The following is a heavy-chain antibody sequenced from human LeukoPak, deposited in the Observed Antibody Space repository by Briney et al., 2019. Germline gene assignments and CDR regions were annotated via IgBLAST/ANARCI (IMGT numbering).Heavy chain of an antibody. CDR3: ARDRGGYNDY. V-gene: IGHV3-74*01. Sequence: GGSLRLPCAASGFTFSSYWMHWVRRAPGKGLVWVSRINSDGSTPIYADSVKGRFTISRDNANNTLYLQMNSLRADDTAVYYCARDRGGYNDYWGQGTLVTVSS. D-gene: IGHD5-24*01. CDR1: GFTFSSYW. CDR2: INSDGSTP. J-gene: IGHJ4*02.